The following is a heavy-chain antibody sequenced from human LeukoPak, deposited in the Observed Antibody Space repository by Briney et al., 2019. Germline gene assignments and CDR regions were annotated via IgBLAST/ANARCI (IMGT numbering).Heavy chain of an antibody. Sequence: GRSLRLSCAASGFTFSSYGMHWVRQAPGKGLEWVAVISYDGSNKYYADSVKGRFTISRDNSKNTLYLQMNSLRAEDTAVYYCAKEPYDSSGYYFEGAFDIWGQGTMVTVSS. CDR3: AKEPYDSSGYYFEGAFDI. D-gene: IGHD3-22*01. CDR1: GFTFSSYG. J-gene: IGHJ3*02. CDR2: ISYDGSNK. V-gene: IGHV3-30*18.